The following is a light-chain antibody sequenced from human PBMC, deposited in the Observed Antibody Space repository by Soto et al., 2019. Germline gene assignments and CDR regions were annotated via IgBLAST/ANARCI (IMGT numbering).Light chain of an antibody. J-gene: IGKJ1*01. V-gene: IGKV3-15*01. Sequence: EIVMTQSPATLSVSPGERVTLSCRASQSVSSTLACYQQKPGQAPRLLIFVASTRATGIPARFSGSGSGTEFTLTISSLQSEDFAVYYCQHYNNWPPWTFGQGTKVEIK. CDR2: VAS. CDR1: QSVSST. CDR3: QHYNNWPPWT.